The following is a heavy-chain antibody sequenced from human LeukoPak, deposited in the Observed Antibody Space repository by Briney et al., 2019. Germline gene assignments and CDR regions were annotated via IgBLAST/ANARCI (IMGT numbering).Heavy chain of an antibody. D-gene: IGHD6-19*01. V-gene: IGHV1-24*01. CDR3: ATGAGQWLGGGDYYYYYYMDV. CDR2: FDPEDGET. CDR1: GYTFTGYY. Sequence: ASVKVSCKASGYTFTGYYMHWVRQAPGKGLEWMGGFDPEDGETIYAQKFQGRVTMTEDSSTDTAYMELSSLRSEDTAVYYCATGAGQWLGGGDYYYYYYMDVWGKGTTVTVSS. J-gene: IGHJ6*03.